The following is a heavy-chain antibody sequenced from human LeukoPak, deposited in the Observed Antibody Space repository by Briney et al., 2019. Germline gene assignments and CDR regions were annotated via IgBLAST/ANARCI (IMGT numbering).Heavy chain of an antibody. CDR2: ISWNSGSI. J-gene: IGHJ4*02. D-gene: IGHD3-16*02. CDR3: AKDSVRLGELSLFDY. Sequence: GGSLRLSCAASGFTFDDYAMHWVRQAPGKGLEWVSGISWNSGSIGYADSVKGRFTISRDNAKNSLYLQMNSLRAEDTALYYCAKDSVRLGELSLFDYWGQGTLVTVSS. CDR1: GFTFDDYA. V-gene: IGHV3-9*01.